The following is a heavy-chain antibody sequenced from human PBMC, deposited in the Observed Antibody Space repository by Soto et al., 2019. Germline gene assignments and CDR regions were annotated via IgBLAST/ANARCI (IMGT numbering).Heavy chain of an antibody. CDR1: GGSISSYY. J-gene: IGHJ4*02. V-gene: IGHV4-59*01. CDR2: IYYSGST. CDR3: ARDGGGYSYGPYFDY. Sequence: SETLSLTCTVSGGSISSYYWSWIRQPPGKGLEWIGYIYYSGSTNYNPSLKSRVTISVDTSKNQFSLKLSSVTAADTAVYYCARDGGGYSYGPYFDYWGQGTLVTVSS. D-gene: IGHD5-18*01.